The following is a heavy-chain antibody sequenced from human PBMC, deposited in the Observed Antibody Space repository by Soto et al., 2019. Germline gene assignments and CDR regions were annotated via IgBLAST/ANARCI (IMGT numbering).Heavy chain of an antibody. J-gene: IGHJ2*01. CDR1: GFTFSSYA. CDR3: ARDRGYFDL. CDR2: ISSNGGST. Sequence: EVQLVESGGGLVQPGGSLRLSCAASGFTFSSYAMHWVRQAPGKGLEYVSAISSNGGSTYYANSVKGRFTISRDNSKNTLYLQMGSLRAEDMAVYYCARDRGYFDLCGRGTLVTVSS. V-gene: IGHV3-64*01.